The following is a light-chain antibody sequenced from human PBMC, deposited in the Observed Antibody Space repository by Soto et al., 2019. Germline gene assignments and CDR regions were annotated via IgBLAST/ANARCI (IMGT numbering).Light chain of an antibody. J-gene: IGLJ1*01. CDR1: TGAVTSGHF. CDR3: FLSYSGARYV. V-gene: IGLV7-46*01. CDR2: DTS. Sequence: QAVVTQEPSLTVSPGGTVTLTCGSSTGAVTSGHFPYWFQQKPGQAPRTLIYDTSIKNSWTPARFSGSLLGGKAALTLSGAQPEDEAEYYCFLSYSGARYVFGTGTKLTVL.